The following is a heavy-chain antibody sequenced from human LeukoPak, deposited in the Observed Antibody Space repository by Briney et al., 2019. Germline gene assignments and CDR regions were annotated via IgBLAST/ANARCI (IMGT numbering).Heavy chain of an antibody. D-gene: IGHD3-9*01. V-gene: IGHV1-69*04. J-gene: IGHJ6*02. Sequence: SVKVSCKASGGTFSSYAISWVRQAPGQGLEWMGRIIPILGIANYAQKLQGRVTITADKSTSTAYMELSSLRSEDTAVYYCARAIHDILTGYATGAYYYYGMDVWGQGTTVTVSS. CDR1: GGTFSSYA. CDR2: IIPILGIA. CDR3: ARAIHDILTGYATGAYYYYGMDV.